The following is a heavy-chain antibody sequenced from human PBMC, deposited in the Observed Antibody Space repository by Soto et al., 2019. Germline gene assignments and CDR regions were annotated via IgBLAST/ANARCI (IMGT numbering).Heavy chain of an antibody. V-gene: IGHV1-69*12. CDR2: IIPIFGTA. D-gene: IGHD1-20*01. J-gene: IGHJ5*02. CDR3: ARTPSITGTTGWFDP. CDR1: GGTFSSYA. Sequence: QVQLVQSGAEVKKPGSSVKVSCKASGGTFSSYAISWVRQAPGQGLEWMGGIIPIFGTANYAQKFQGRVTITADESTSTAYMELRSRRSEDTAVYYWARTPSITGTTGWFDPWGQGTLVTVSS.